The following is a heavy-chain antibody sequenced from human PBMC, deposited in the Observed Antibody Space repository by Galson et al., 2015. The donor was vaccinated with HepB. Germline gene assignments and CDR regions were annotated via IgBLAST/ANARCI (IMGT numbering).Heavy chain of an antibody. CDR1: GFTFSSYA. CDR2: ISYDGSNK. CDR3: AREKETDYDYVWGSYLWTTHRNYFNY. Sequence: SLRLSCAASGFTFSSYAMHWVRQAPGKGLEWVAVISYDGSNKYYADSVKGRFTISRDNSKNTLYLQMNSLRAEDTAVYYCAREKETDYDYVWGSYLWTTHRNYFNYWGQGTLVTVSS. J-gene: IGHJ4*02. D-gene: IGHD3-16*01. V-gene: IGHV3-30-3*01.